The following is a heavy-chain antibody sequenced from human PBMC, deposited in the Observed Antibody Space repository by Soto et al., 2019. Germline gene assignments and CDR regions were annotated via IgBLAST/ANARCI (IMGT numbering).Heavy chain of an antibody. CDR2: IIPIFGTA. J-gene: IGHJ4*02. V-gene: IGHV1-69*13. D-gene: IGHD1-26*01. Sequence: AALKVSCKASGGTFSSYDISWVRQAPGQGLEWMGGIIPIFGTANYAQKFQGRVTITADESTSTAYMELSSLRSEDTAVYYCARGRSVGATYFDYWGQGTLVTVS. CDR3: ARGRSVGATYFDY. CDR1: GGTFSSYD.